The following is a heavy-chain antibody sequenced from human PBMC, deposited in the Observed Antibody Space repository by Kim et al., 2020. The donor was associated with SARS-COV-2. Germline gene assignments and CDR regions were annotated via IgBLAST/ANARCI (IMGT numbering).Heavy chain of an antibody. Sequence: DTRYSPSFQCQVNISADKSISTAYLQWSSLKAADTAMYYCARHGPVPDYWGQGTLVTVSS. V-gene: IGHV5-51*01. D-gene: IGHD6-19*01. CDR2: DT. J-gene: IGHJ4*02. CDR3: ARHGPVPDY.